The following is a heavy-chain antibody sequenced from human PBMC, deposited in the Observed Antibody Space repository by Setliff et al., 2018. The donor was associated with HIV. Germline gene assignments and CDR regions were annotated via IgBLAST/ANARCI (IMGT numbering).Heavy chain of an antibody. CDR3: ARGQGCGGGCHYTFEM. D-gene: IGHD2-21*02. V-gene: IGHV4-38-2*02. J-gene: IGHJ3*02. CDR2: IYHSGNT. Sequence: TLSLTCTVSGDSISSDFYWGWIRQPPGKGLEWIGSIYHSGNTYYMPSLQSRVTISVDMSKNQFSLNLNSVTAADTAVYYCARGQGCGGGCHYTFEMWGQGTMVTVSS. CDR1: GDSISSDFY.